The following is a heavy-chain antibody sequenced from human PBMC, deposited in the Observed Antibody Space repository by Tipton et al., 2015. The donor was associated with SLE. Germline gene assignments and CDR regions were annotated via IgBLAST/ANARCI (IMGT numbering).Heavy chain of an antibody. CDR3: AKGLSGGFDS. Sequence: TLSLTCAVYGGSFSGYYWNWIRQPPGKGLEWIGKINHSGSTNYNPSLKSRVTISIDRSKKQFSLRLNSVTAAVSAAYYCAKGLSGGFDSWGQGALAPVSS. CDR1: GGSFSGYY. CDR2: INHSGST. V-gene: IGHV4-34*01. J-gene: IGHJ4*02. D-gene: IGHD3-16*01.